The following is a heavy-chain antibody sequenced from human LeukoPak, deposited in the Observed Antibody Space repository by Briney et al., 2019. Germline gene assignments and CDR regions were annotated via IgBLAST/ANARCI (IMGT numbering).Heavy chain of an antibody. CDR2: INHSGST. D-gene: IGHD6-13*01. J-gene: IGHJ4*02. CDR3: ARGVAAAGIGPYYFDY. V-gene: IGHV4-34*01. CDR1: GGSFSGYY. Sequence: ASETLSLTCAVYGGSFSGYYWSWIRQPPGKGLEWIGEINHSGSTNYNPSLKSRVTTSVDTSKNQFSLKLSSVTAADTAVYYCARGVAAAGIGPYYFDYWGQGTLVTVSS.